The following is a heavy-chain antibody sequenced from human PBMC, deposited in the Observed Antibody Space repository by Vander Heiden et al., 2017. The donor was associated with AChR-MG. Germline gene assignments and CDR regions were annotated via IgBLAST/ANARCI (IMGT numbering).Heavy chain of an antibody. D-gene: IGHD6-19*01. V-gene: IGHV3-33*01. CDR1: GFILGNYG. Sequence: QVQLVESGGGVVQPGRSLRLSCEGSGFILGNYGIHWVRQAPGKGLEWVAVVYNYGSRSDYGDSVKGRFTISRDNFKNTAYLQMNNLGAEDTAAYYCAREISGGNYGSLDYGGQGTLVTVSS. J-gene: IGHJ4*02. CDR3: AREISGGNYGSLDY. CDR2: VYNYGSRS.